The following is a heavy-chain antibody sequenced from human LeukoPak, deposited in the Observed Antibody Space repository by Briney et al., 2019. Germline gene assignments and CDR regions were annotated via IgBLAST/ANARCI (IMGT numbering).Heavy chain of an antibody. CDR3: ARGPTNYYTVSYYYYGMDV. Sequence: SETLSLTCTVSGGSISSYYWSWIRQPPGKGLEWIGYIYYSGSTNYNPSLKSRVTISVDTSKNQFSLKLSSVTAADTAVYYCARGPTNYYTVSYYYYGMDVWGQGTTVTVSS. CDR1: GGSISSYY. D-gene: IGHD2-2*02. J-gene: IGHJ6*02. V-gene: IGHV4-59*08. CDR2: IYYSGST.